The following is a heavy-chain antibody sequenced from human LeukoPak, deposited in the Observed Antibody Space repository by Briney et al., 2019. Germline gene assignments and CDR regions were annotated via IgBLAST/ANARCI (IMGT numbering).Heavy chain of an antibody. D-gene: IGHD6-13*01. CDR1: GFTFDDYA. V-gene: IGHV3-9*01. CDR2: ISWNSGSI. Sequence: SLRLSCAASGFTFDDYAMQWVRQAPGKGLEWVSGISWNSGSIGYADCVKGRFTISRDNAKNSLYLQMNSLRAEDTALYYCAKDQIAAAGPPDAFDIWGQGTMVTVSS. J-gene: IGHJ3*02. CDR3: AKDQIAAAGPPDAFDI.